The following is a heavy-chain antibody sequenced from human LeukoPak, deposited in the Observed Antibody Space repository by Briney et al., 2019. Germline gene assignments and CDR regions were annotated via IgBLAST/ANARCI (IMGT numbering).Heavy chain of an antibody. CDR3: AKAGYGGNSFGY. D-gene: IGHD4-23*01. V-gene: IGHV3-74*01. Sequence: GGSLRLSCAASGFTFSSCRMHWVRQAPGKGLMWVSRINTDGSSTNYADSVKGRFTISRDNAKNTLYLQMNSLRAEDTAVYYCAKAGYGGNSFGYWGQGTLVTVSS. J-gene: IGHJ4*02. CDR2: INTDGSST. CDR1: GFTFSSCR.